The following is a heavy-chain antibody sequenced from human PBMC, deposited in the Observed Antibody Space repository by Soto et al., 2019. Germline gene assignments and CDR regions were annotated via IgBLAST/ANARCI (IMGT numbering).Heavy chain of an antibody. J-gene: IGHJ4*02. D-gene: IGHD7-27*01. Sequence: PSETLSLTCAVSGCSISSSNWWSWVSQPPGKGLEWIGEIYHSGSTNYHPSLKSRVTISVDKSKNQFSLKLSSVTAADKAVYYCASLGATWGAVLQLGYWGQGTLVTVSS. CDR2: IYHSGST. CDR1: GCSISSSNW. V-gene: IGHV4-4*02. CDR3: ASLGATWGAVLQLGY.